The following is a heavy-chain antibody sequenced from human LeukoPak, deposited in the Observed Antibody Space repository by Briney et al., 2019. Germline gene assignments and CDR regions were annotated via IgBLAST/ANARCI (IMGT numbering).Heavy chain of an antibody. Sequence: ASVKVSCKASGYTFTSYGISWVRQAPGQGLEWMGWISAYNGNTNYAQKLQGRVTMTTDTSTSTAYMELRSLRSDDTAVYYCARDRAITRVVPAAPSDWGQGTLVTVSS. J-gene: IGHJ4*02. CDR3: ARDRAITRVVPAAPSD. D-gene: IGHD2-2*01. CDR2: ISAYNGNT. V-gene: IGHV1-18*01. CDR1: GYTFTSYG.